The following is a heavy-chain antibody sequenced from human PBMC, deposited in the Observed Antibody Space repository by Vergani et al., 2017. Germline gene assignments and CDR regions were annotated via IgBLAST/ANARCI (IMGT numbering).Heavy chain of an antibody. CDR1: GFTFSNAW. J-gene: IGHJ6*02. D-gene: IGHD2-2*01. Sequence: EVQLVESGGGLVKPGGSLRLSCAASGFTFSNAWMSWVRQAPGKGLEWVGRIKSKTDGGTTDYAAPVKGRFTISRDDSKNTLYLQMNSLKTEDTAVYYCTTDVSQAIVVVPAANYYYGMDVWGQGTTVTVSS. V-gene: IGHV3-15*01. CDR3: TTDVSQAIVVVPAANYYYGMDV. CDR2: IKSKTDGGTT.